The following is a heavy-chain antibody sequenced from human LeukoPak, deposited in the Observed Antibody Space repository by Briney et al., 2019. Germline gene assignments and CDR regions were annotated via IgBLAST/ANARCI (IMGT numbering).Heavy chain of an antibody. CDR2: MNPNSGNT. D-gene: IGHD6-19*01. V-gene: IGHV1-8*01. CDR1: GYTFTSDD. CDR3: HRGSGWYNYYYYGMDV. Sequence: GASVKVSCKASGYTFTSDDISWVRQATGQGLEWLGWMNPNSGNTGYAQKFQGRVTMTRNTSISTAYMELSSLRSEDTAVYYCHRGSGWYNYYYYGMDVWGQGTTVTVSS. J-gene: IGHJ6*02.